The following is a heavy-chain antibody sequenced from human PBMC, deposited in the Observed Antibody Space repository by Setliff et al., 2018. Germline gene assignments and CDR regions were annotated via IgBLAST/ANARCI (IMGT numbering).Heavy chain of an antibody. Sequence: PGGSLRLSCAVSGFTFSSYGIHWVRQAPGKGLEYVAGIRSNGGRTYYADSVKGRFTISRDNSKNTLYLQMGSLRAEDMAVYYCARMMRHPWDCSGGSCYSRAFDYWGQGTLVTVSS. CDR1: GFTFSSYG. D-gene: IGHD2-15*01. J-gene: IGHJ4*02. V-gene: IGHV3-64*02. CDR2: IRSNGGRT. CDR3: ARMMRHPWDCSGGSCYSRAFDY.